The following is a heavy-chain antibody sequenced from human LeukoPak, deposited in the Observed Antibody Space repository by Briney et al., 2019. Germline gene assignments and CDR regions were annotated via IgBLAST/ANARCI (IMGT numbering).Heavy chain of an antibody. V-gene: IGHV3-23*01. CDR3: ARDEGYGGNPETAFDI. Sequence: PGGSLRLSCEASGFTFSSYAMSWVRQAPGKGLEWVSAISGSGGSTYYADSVKGRFTISRDNSKNTLYLQMNSLRAEDTAVYYCARDEGYGGNPETAFDIWGQGTMVTVSS. D-gene: IGHD4-23*01. J-gene: IGHJ3*02. CDR2: ISGSGGST. CDR1: GFTFSSYA.